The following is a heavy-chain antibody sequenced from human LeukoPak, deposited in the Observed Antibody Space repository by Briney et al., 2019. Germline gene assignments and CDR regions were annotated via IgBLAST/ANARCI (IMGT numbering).Heavy chain of an antibody. D-gene: IGHD3-22*01. CDR1: GGPFSSYA. J-gene: IGHJ4*02. CDR2: IIPIFGTA. CDR3: ARWVSSGYPYYFDY. Sequence: PVKVSCKASGGPFSSYAISWVRQAPGHGLEWMGGIIPIFGTANYAQKFQGRVTITADESTSTAYMELSSLRSEDTAVYYYARWVSSGYPYYFDYWGQGTLVTVSS. V-gene: IGHV1-69*01.